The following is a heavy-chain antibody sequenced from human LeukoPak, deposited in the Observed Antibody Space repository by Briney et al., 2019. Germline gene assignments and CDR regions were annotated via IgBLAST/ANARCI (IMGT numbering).Heavy chain of an antibody. CDR3: ARYRLTDSPINWFDP. J-gene: IGHJ5*02. CDR1: GYTFSDFG. Sequence: ASVKVSCKASGYTFSDFGITWVRQAPRKGLEWMGWISAHTGNTDYAQKLQDRVTMTTDTSTNTAYMELGSLRSDDTAVYYCARYRLTDSPINWFDPWGQGTLVTVSS. CDR2: ISAHTGNT. D-gene: IGHD1-14*01. V-gene: IGHV1-18*01.